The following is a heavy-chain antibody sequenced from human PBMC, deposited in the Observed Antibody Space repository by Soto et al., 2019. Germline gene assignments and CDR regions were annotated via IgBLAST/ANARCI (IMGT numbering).Heavy chain of an antibody. J-gene: IGHJ6*03. V-gene: IGHV1-18*01. CDR1: GYTFTSYG. Sequence: ASVKVSCKASGYTFTSYGISWVRQAPGQGLEWMGWISAYNGNTNYAQKLQGRVTMTTDTSTSTAYMELRSLRSDDTAVYYCARGGVRFLEWLPDYYYMDVWGKGTTVTV. CDR2: ISAYNGNT. D-gene: IGHD3-3*01. CDR3: ARGGVRFLEWLPDYYYMDV.